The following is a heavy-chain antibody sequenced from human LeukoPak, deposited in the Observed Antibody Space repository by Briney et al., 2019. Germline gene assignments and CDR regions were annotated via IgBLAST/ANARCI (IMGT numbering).Heavy chain of an antibody. J-gene: IGHJ4*02. CDR3: ARGLGGSGSYFLTFDY. D-gene: IGHD1-26*01. Sequence: ASVKVSCKTSGYTFTVYYMHWVRQAPGQGLEWMGWINPNSGGTNYAQKFQGRVTMTRDTSISTAYMELRSLRSDDTAVYYCARGLGGSGSYFLTFDYWGQGTLVTVSS. CDR2: INPNSGGT. CDR1: GYTFTVYY. V-gene: IGHV1-2*02.